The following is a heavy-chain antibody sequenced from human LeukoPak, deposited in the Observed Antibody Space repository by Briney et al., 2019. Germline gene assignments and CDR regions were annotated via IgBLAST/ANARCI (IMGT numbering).Heavy chain of an antibody. CDR3: ARALRDFGNWFDS. J-gene: IGHJ5*01. Sequence: SQTLSLTCSVSGGSISSDSYYWSWIRQPAGKGLEWIGRIYDSGSTNYNPPLESRVTISVDTSKNQFTLKLSSVTAADTAVYYCARALRDFGNWFDSWGQGTLVTVSS. CDR2: IYDSGST. D-gene: IGHD3-3*01. CDR1: GGSISSDSYY. V-gene: IGHV4-61*02.